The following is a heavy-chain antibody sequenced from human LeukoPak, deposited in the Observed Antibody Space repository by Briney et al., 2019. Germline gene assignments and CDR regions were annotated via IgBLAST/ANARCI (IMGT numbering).Heavy chain of an antibody. J-gene: IGHJ3*02. CDR2: ISTTGDP. CDR3: AGQAGPGSAEGAFDI. D-gene: IGHD1-14*01. CDR1: GFTFSSYD. V-gene: IGHV3-13*05. Sequence: PGGSLRLSCTASGFTFSSYDMHWVRQDKGKGLEWVSAISTTGDPYYLGSVKGRFTISRENAKNSFYLQMNSLRAGDTAVYYCAGQAGPGSAEGAFDIWGQGTMVTVSS.